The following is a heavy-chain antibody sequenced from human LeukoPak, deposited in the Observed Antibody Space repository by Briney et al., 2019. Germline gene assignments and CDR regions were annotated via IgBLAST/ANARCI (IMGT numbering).Heavy chain of an antibody. CDR3: ARAPRKLGGGDLDY. D-gene: IGHD2-21*01. Sequence: ASVKVSCKASGGTFSSYAISWVRQAPGQGLEWMGRIIPIFGTANYAQKFQGRVTITTDESTSTAYMELGSLRSEDTAVYYCARAPRKLGGGDLDYWGQGTLVTVSS. CDR1: GGTFSSYA. V-gene: IGHV1-69*05. J-gene: IGHJ4*02. CDR2: IIPIFGTA.